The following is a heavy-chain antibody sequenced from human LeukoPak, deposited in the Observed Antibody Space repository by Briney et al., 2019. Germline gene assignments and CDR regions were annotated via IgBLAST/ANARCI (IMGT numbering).Heavy chain of an antibody. J-gene: IGHJ4*02. CDR3: ARGPDFDY. CDR2: INHSGST. Sequence: SETLSLTCAVYGGSFSGYYWSWIRQPPGKGLEWIGEINHSGSTNYNPSLKSRVTISVDTSKNQFSLKLSSVTAADTAVYYCARGPDFDYWGQGTLVTVSS. V-gene: IGHV4-34*01. CDR1: GGSFSGYY.